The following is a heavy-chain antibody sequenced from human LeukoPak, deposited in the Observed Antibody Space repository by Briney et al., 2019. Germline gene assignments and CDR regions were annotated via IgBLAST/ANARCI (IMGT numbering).Heavy chain of an antibody. J-gene: IGHJ4*02. CDR2: INPNSGGT. CDR3: ARSTVVGATIGDH. Sequence: ASVKVSCKASGYTFTGDYMHWVRQAPGQGLEWLGRINPNSGGTSYAQKSLGRVTMTRDTSISTAYMELTRLTSDDTAMYYCARSTVVGATIGDHWGQGTLVTVSS. CDR1: GYTFTGDY. D-gene: IGHD1-26*01. V-gene: IGHV1-2*06.